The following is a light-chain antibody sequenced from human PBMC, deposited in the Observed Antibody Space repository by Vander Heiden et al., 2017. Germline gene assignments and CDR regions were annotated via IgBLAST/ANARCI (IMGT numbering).Light chain of an antibody. CDR2: DVV. Sequence: QYALTQPRSVSGFPGQSVNISCTGSSSDVGVYEYVSWYQQYPVKVPGKVPKLRICDVVKRPSGVPHRVSGSKSGNTASLTISGLQAEDEADYYCCSYAGNCAVFGGGTSLTVL. J-gene: IGLJ3*02. CDR3: CSYAGNCAV. CDR1: SSDVGVYEY. V-gene: IGLV2-11*02.